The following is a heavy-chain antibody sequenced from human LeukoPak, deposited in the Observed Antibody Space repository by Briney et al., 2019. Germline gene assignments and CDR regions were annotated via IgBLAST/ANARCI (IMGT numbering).Heavy chain of an antibody. V-gene: IGHV3-23*01. CDR1: GFTFSRYA. Sequence: GGSLRLSCAASGFTFSRYAMSWVRQAPGKGLEWVSTFSGSGDSTYYADSVKGRFTISSDNSKNTLYLQMNSLRAEDTAVYYCAKAGSLATPTPYYFDYWGQGTLVTVSS. D-gene: IGHD5-12*01. CDR2: FSGSGDST. J-gene: IGHJ4*02. CDR3: AKAGSLATPTPYYFDY.